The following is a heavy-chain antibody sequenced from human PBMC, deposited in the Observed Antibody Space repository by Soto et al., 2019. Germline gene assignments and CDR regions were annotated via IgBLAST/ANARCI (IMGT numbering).Heavy chain of an antibody. V-gene: IGHV3-7*01. J-gene: IGHJ4*02. Sequence: EVQLVESGGGLVQPGGSLRLSCAASGFTFSSYWMSWVRQAPGKGLEWVANIKQDGSEKYYVDSVKGRFTISRDNAKNSLYLQMNSLRAEDTAVYYCARDRLIWGSYHYFDYWGQGTLVTVSS. CDR3: ARDRLIWGSYHYFDY. D-gene: IGHD3-16*02. CDR1: GFTFSSYW. CDR2: IKQDGSEK.